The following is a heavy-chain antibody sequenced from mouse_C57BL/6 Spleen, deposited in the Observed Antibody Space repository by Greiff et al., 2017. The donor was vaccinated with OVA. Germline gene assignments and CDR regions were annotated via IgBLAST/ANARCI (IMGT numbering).Heavy chain of an antibody. D-gene: IGHD1-1*01. V-gene: IGHV5-17*01. CDR1: GFTFSDYG. Sequence: EVHLVESGGGLVKPGGSLKLSCAASGFTFSDYGMHWVRQAPEKGLEWVAYISSGSSTIYYADTVKGRFTISRDNAKNTLFLQMTSLRSEDTAMYYCARPYYYGSSSVAYWGQGTLVTVSA. J-gene: IGHJ3*01. CDR3: ARPYYYGSSSVAY. CDR2: ISSGSSTI.